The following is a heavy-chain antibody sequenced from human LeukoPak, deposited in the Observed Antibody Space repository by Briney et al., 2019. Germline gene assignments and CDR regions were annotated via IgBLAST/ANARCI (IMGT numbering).Heavy chain of an antibody. CDR1: GFTFGSYA. CDR2: ISLSGGSI. Sequence: GGSLRLSCAASGFTFGSYAMTWVRQPPGKGLEWVSTISLSGGSIYYADSVKGRFTISRDNAKNSLYLQMNSLRAEDTAVYYCARDRPIPHRGGLFDYWGQGTLVTVSS. D-gene: IGHD1-14*01. V-gene: IGHV3-21*01. J-gene: IGHJ4*02. CDR3: ARDRPIPHRGGLFDY.